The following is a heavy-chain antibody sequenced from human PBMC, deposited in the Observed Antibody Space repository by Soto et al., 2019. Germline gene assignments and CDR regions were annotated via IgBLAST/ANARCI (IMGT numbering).Heavy chain of an antibody. CDR3: ARGADCGGDCYPFGYYYGMDV. CDR2: INPSGGST. CDR1: GYTFTSYY. J-gene: IGHJ6*02. D-gene: IGHD2-21*02. V-gene: IGHV1-46*01. Sequence: ASVKVSCKASGYTFTSYYMHWVRQAPGQGLEWMGIINPSGGSTSYAQKFQGRVTMTRDTSTSTVYMELSSLRSEDTAVYYCARGADCGGDCYPFGYYYGMDVWGQGTTVTVSS.